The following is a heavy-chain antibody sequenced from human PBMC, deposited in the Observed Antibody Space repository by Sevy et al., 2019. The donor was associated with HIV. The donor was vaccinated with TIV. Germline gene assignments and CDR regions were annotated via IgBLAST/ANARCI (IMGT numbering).Heavy chain of an antibody. CDR1: GFTFGDYA. D-gene: IGHD5-12*01. J-gene: IGHJ4*02. CDR2: IRSKAYGGTT. V-gene: IGHV3-49*03. Sequence: GGSLRLSCTASGFTFGDYAMSWFRQAPGKGLEWVGFIRSKAYGGTTEYAASVKGRFTISRDDSKSIAYLQMNSLKTEDTAVYYCTRVVDIVATIPNFDYWGQGTLVTVSS. CDR3: TRVVDIVATIPNFDY.